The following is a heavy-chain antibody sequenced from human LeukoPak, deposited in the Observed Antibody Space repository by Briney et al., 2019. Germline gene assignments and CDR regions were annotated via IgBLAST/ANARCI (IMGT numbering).Heavy chain of an antibody. D-gene: IGHD6-13*01. CDR1: GFTFSSYS. V-gene: IGHV3-21*01. J-gene: IGHJ4*02. CDR3: ARVRGSSWTPFDY. Sequence: GGSLRLSCAASGFTFSSYSMNWVRQAPGKGLEWVSSISSSSSYIYYADSVKGRFTISRDNAKNSLYLQMNSPRAEDTAVYYCARVRGSSWTPFDYWGQGTLVTVSS. CDR2: ISSSSSYI.